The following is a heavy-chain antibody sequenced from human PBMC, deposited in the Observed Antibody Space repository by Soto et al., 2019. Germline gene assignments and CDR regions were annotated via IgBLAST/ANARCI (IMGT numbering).Heavy chain of an antibody. Sequence: PGGSLRLSCAASGFTFDDYAMHWVRQAPGKGLEWVSGISWNSGSIGYADSVKGRFTISRDNAKNSLYLQMNSLRAEDTALYYCAKDIGSGYCSGGSCGAPDYWGQGTLVTVSS. CDR1: GFTFDDYA. D-gene: IGHD2-15*01. CDR2: ISWNSGSI. CDR3: AKDIGSGYCSGGSCGAPDY. J-gene: IGHJ4*02. V-gene: IGHV3-9*01.